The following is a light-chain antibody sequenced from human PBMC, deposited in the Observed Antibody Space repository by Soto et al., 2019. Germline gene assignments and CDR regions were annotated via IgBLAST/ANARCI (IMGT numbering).Light chain of an antibody. CDR2: DVS. J-gene: IGLJ1*01. CDR1: SSDVGGYNY. Sequence: QSALTQPASVSGSPGQSITISCTGTSSDVGGYNYVSWYQQHPGKAPKHMIYDVSHRPSGVSNRFSGSMSGNTASLTISGLQAEDEADYYCSSYTSSSTLYVFGTGTKLTVL. V-gene: IGLV2-14*01. CDR3: SSYTSSSTLYV.